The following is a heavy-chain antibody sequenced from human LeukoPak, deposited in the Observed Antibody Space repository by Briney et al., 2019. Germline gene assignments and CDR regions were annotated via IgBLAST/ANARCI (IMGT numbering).Heavy chain of an antibody. J-gene: IGHJ4*02. D-gene: IGHD5-12*01. CDR3: ARAYSGYDY. CDR1: GGSFSGYY. V-gene: IGHV4-34*01. CDR2: INHSGST. Sequence: PSETLSLTCAVYGGSFSGYYWSWIRQPPGKGLEWIGEINHSGSTNYNPSLKSRVTISVDTPKNQFSLKLSSVTAADTAVYYCARAYSGYDYWGQGTLVTVSS.